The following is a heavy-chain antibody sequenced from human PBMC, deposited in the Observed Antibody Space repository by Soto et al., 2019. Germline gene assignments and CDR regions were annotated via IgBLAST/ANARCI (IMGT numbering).Heavy chain of an antibody. CDR1: GYSFTSYW. CDR2: IDPSDSYT. D-gene: IGHD6-13*01. V-gene: IGHV5-10-1*01. J-gene: IGHJ3*02. CDR3: ARQSWGSSWFNDAFDI. Sequence: GESLKISCKGSGYSFTSYWISWVRQMPGKGLEWMGRIDPSDSYTNYSPSFQGHVTISADKSISTAYLQWSSLKASDTAMYYCARQSWGSSWFNDAFDIWGQGTMVTVS.